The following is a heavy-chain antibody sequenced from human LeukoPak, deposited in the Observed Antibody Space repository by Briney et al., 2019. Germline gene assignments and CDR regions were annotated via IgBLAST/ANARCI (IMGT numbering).Heavy chain of an antibody. CDR3: ARGRVLYDSSGYYYSLLDY. CDR1: GGTFSSYA. V-gene: IGHV1-69*05. D-gene: IGHD3-22*01. J-gene: IGHJ4*02. CDR2: IIPIFGTA. Sequence: ASVKVSCKPSGGTFSSYAISWVRQAPGQGLEWMGGIIPIFGTANYAQKFQGRVKITTDESTSTAYMELSSLRSEDTAVYYCARGRVLYDSSGYYYSLLDYWGQGTLVTVSS.